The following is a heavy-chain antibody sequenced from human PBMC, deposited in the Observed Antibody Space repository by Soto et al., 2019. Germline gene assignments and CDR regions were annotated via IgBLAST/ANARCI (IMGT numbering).Heavy chain of an antibody. J-gene: IGHJ3*02. CDR1: GGSFTSNNW. V-gene: IGHV4-4*02. CDR2: IYRTGST. CDR3: ARWTPSHYYDSSGYYYPFDI. D-gene: IGHD3-22*01. Sequence: PSETLSLTCAVSGGSFTSNNWWTWVRQPPGQGLEWIGEIYRTGSTNYNPSLKSRVTISVDTSKNQFSLKLSSVTAADTAVYYCARWTPSHYYDSSGYYYPFDIWGQGTMVTLSS.